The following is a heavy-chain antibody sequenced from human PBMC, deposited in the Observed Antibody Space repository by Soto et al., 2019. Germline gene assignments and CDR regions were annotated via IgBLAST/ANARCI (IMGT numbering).Heavy chain of an antibody. CDR2: IGTAGDT. Sequence: EVQLVESGGGLVQPGGSLRLSCAASGFTFSSYDMQWVRQATGKGLEWFSAIGTAGDTYYPGSVKGRFTISRENAKNSLYLQMNSLRAGDTAVYYCARSPPGGYHYYYGMDVWGQGTTVTVSS. CDR3: ARSPPGGYHYYYGMDV. CDR1: GFTFSSYD. V-gene: IGHV3-13*04. D-gene: IGHD3-22*01. J-gene: IGHJ6*02.